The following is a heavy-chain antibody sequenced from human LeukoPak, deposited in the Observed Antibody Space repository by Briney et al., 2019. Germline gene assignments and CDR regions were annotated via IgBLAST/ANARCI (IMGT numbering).Heavy chain of an antibody. CDR2: INSDGSST. D-gene: IGHD3-22*01. Sequence: GGSLRLSCAASGFAFSSYWMHWVRQAPGRGLVWVSRINSDGSSTSYADSVKGRFTISRDNAKNTLYLQMNSLRAEDTAVYYCARGFNYYDSSGSGYWGQGTLVTVSS. J-gene: IGHJ4*02. CDR3: ARGFNYYDSSGSGY. CDR1: GFAFSSYW. V-gene: IGHV3-74*01.